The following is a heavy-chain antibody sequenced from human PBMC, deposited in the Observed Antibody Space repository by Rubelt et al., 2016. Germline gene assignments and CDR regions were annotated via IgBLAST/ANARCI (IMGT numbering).Heavy chain of an antibody. D-gene: IGHD4-23*01. CDR3: AKGILRWSVGYGMDV. J-gene: IGHJ6*02. CDR1: GFTFDDYA. CDR2: ISWNSGSI. Sequence: EVQLVESGGGLVQPGRPLRLSCAASGFTFDDYAMHWVRQAPGKGLEWVSGISWNSGSIGYADSVKGRFTISRDNAKNSLYLQMNSLRAEDTALYYCAKGILRWSVGYGMDVWGQGTTVTVSS. V-gene: IGHV3-9*01.